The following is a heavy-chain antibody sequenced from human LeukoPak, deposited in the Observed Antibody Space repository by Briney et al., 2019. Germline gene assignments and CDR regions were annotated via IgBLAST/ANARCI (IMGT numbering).Heavy chain of an antibody. CDR1: GFIFSSYW. V-gene: IGHV3-74*01. CDR3: ARSYYYDRSGYPGDDY. Sequence: GGSLSLSCAASGFIFSSYWMHWVRQAPGKGLVWVSRINTDGTRTTYADSVRGRFTVSRDNGKYTLYLQMNSLRAEDTAVYYCARSYYYDRSGYPGDDYWGPGTLVTVSS. CDR2: INTDGTRT. D-gene: IGHD3-22*01. J-gene: IGHJ4*02.